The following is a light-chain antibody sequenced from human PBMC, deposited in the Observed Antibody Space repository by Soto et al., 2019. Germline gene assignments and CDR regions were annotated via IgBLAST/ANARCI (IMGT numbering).Light chain of an antibody. V-gene: IGKV1-6*01. CDR2: GAS. CDR3: LQDYNYPRT. J-gene: IGKJ1*01. CDR1: QGIRND. Sequence: AIQMTQSPSSLSASVGDKVTMTCRASQGIRNDLGWYQQKPGKAPKVLIYGASSLQSGVPSRFSGSGSGTDFTLTISSLQPEDFATYYCLQDYNYPRTFGQGTKVEI.